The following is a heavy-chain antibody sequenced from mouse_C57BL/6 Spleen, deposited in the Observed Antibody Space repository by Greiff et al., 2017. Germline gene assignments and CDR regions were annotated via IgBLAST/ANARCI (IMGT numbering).Heavy chain of an antibody. V-gene: IGHV1-47*01. Sequence: QVQLKQSGAELVKPGASVKMSCKASGYTFTTYPIEWMKQNHGKSLEWIGNFHPYNDDTKYNEKFKGKATLTVEKSSSTVYLELSRLTSDDSAVYYCAGGDGSSLGWYFDGWGTGTTVSVAS. J-gene: IGHJ1*03. D-gene: IGHD1-1*01. CDR1: GYTFTTYP. CDR3: AGGDGSSLGWYFDG. CDR2: FHPYNDDT.